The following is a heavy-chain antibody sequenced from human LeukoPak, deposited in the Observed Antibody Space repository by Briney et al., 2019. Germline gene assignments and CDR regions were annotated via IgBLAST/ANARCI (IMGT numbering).Heavy chain of an antibody. J-gene: IGHJ5*02. Sequence: SETLSLTCTVSGGSISSYYWSWIRQPPGKGLEWIGYIYYSGSTNYNPYLKSRVTISVDTSKNQFSLKLSSVTAADTAVYYCAIAGYCSGGSCYRGWFDPWGQGTLVTVSS. D-gene: IGHD2-15*01. CDR3: AIAGYCSGGSCYRGWFDP. CDR2: IYYSGST. V-gene: IGHV4-59*01. CDR1: GGSISSYY.